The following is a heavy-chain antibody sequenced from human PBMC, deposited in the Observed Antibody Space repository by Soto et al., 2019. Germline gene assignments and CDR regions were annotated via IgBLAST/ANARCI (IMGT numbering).Heavy chain of an antibody. V-gene: IGHV4-39*01. J-gene: IGHJ5*02. CDR1: GGSISSSSYY. CDR3: ARHPYSNLWYNWLDP. Sequence: SETLSLTCTVSGGSISSSSYYWGWIRQPPGKGLEWIGSIYYSGSTYYNPSLKSRVTISVDTSKNQFSLRLSSVTAADTAMYYCARHPYSNLWYNWLDPWGQGTLVTVSS. D-gene: IGHD6-13*01. CDR2: IYYSGST.